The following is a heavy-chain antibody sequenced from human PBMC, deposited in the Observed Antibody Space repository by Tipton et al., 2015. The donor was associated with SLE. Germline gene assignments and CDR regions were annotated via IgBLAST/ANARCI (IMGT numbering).Heavy chain of an antibody. CDR1: GFTFSNYG. D-gene: IGHD4-23*01. CDR3: ARDATTVVTPDYFDY. V-gene: IGHV3-21*01. CDR2: ISSSSSYI. Sequence: SLRLSCAASGFTFSNYGMNWVRQAPGEGLEWVSSISSSSSYIHCADSVKGRFTISRGNAKDSLYLQMNSLRAEDTAVYYCARDATTVVTPDYFDYWGQGTLVTVSS. J-gene: IGHJ4*02.